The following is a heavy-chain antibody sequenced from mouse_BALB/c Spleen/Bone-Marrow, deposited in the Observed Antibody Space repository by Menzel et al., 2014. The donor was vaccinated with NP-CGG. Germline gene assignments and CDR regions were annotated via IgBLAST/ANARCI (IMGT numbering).Heavy chain of an antibody. J-gene: IGHJ4*01. Sequence: EVMLVESGGGLVQPGGSLKLSCAASGFDFSRYWMSWVRQAPGKGLEWIGEINPDSSTINYTPSLKDKFTISRDNAKNTLYLQMSKVRSEDTALYYCARRGNFSPYYAMDYWGQGTSVTVSS. CDR2: INPDSSTI. V-gene: IGHV4-1*02. D-gene: IGHD2-1*01. CDR1: GFDFSRYW. CDR3: ARRGNFSPYYAMDY.